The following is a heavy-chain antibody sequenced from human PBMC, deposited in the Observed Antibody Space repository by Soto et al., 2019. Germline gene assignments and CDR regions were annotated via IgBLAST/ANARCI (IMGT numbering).Heavy chain of an antibody. Sequence: QVQLVESGGGVVQPGRSLRLSCAASGFTFSSYGMHWVRQAPGKGLEWVAVIWYDGSNKYYADSVKGRFTISRDNSKNTLYLKMNSQRAEDTAVYYCAREAGRDGDYEGFIYYYGMDVWGQGTTVTVSS. CDR2: IWYDGSNK. D-gene: IGHD4-17*01. CDR1: GFTFSSYG. V-gene: IGHV3-33*01. CDR3: AREAGRDGDYEGFIYYYGMDV. J-gene: IGHJ6*02.